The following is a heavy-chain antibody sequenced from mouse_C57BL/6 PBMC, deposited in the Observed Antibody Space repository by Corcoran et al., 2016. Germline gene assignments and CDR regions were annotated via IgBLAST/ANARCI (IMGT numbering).Heavy chain of an antibody. Sequence: QVQLQQSGAELMKPGASVKLSCKATGYTFTGYWIEWVKQRPGHGLEWIGEILPGSGSTNYNEKFKGKATFTADTSSNTAYMQLSGLTTEDSAIYYCARWRLRRRDAMDYWGQGTSVTVSS. J-gene: IGHJ4*01. CDR2: ILPGSGST. V-gene: IGHV1-9*01. D-gene: IGHD2-2*01. CDR1: GYTFTGYW. CDR3: ARWRLRRRDAMDY.